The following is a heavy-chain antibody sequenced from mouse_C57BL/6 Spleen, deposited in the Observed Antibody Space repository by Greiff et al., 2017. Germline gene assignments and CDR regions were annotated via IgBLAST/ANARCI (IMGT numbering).Heavy chain of an antibody. D-gene: IGHD1-1*01. V-gene: IGHV1-39*01. CDR3: ARDYYGSSYGAMDY. Sequence: EVQLVESGPELVKPGASVKISCKASGYSFTDYNMNWVKQSNGKSLEWIGVINPNYGTTSYNQKFKGKATLTVDQSSSTAYMQLNSLTSEDSAVYYCARDYYGSSYGAMDYWGQGTSVTVSS. CDR1: GYSFTDYN. CDR2: INPNYGTT. J-gene: IGHJ4*01.